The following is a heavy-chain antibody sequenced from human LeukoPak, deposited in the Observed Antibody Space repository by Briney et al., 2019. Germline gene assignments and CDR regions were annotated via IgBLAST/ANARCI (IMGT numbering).Heavy chain of an antibody. Sequence: GESLKISCTGSGYSFTSYWIAWVRQMPGKGLEWMGIIYPGDSDTRYGPSFQGQVTISADKSISTAYLQWSSLKASDTAMYYCARGVWGKNYVFDFWGQGTMVTVSS. CDR3: ARGVWGKNYVFDF. CDR1: GYSFTSYW. J-gene: IGHJ3*01. D-gene: IGHD3-16*01. V-gene: IGHV5-51*01. CDR2: IYPGDSDT.